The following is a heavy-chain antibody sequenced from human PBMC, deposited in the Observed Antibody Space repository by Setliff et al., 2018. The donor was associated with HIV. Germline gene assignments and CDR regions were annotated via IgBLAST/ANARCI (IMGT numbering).Heavy chain of an antibody. CDR2: INPSGGST. V-gene: IGHV1-46*01. J-gene: IGHJ3*01. D-gene: IGHD1-26*01. CDR3: AKGYSLQTDDAFDF. CDR1: GYTFTTYY. Sequence: GASVKVSCKASGYTFTTYYMHWVRQAPGQGLEWMGIINPSGGSTSYAQSFQGRVTMTRDTSTSTVYMELSSLTSEDTAMYDCAKGYSLQTDDAFDFWGQGTLVTVSS.